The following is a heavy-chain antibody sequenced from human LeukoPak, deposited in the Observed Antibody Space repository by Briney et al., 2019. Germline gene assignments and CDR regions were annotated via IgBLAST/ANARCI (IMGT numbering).Heavy chain of an antibody. J-gene: IGHJ4*02. Sequence: SETLSLTCAVSGGSISSTNWWSWVRQPSGKGLEWIGEIYHSGSTNYNPSLKSRVTISVDKSKNQFSLKLSSVTAADTAVYYCAKLDYGDYVFDYWGQGTLVTVSS. CDR1: GGSISSTNW. V-gene: IGHV4-4*02. D-gene: IGHD4-17*01. CDR3: AKLDYGDYVFDY. CDR2: IYHSGST.